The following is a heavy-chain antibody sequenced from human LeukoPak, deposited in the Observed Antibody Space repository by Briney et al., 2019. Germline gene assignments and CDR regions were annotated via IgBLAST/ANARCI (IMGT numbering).Heavy chain of an antibody. CDR2: IYYSGST. CDR1: GGSISSYY. D-gene: IGHD5-18*01. CDR3: ARGDTAMVTGYYYDMDV. Sequence: SETLSLTCTVSGGSISSYYWSWIRQPPGKRLEWIGYIYYSGSTNYNPSLKSRVTISVDTSKNQFSLKLSSVTAADTAVYYCARGDTAMVTGYYYDMDVWGQGTTVTVSS. V-gene: IGHV4-59*01. J-gene: IGHJ6*02.